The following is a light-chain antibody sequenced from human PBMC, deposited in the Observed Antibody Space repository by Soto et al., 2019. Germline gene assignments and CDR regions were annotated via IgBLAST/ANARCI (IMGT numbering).Light chain of an antibody. CDR3: SSYSSSNTYV. V-gene: IGLV2-14*01. CDR1: SSDVGGYNF. CDR2: DVS. Sequence: QSVLTQPASVSASPGQTITISCTGTSSDVGGYNFVSWYQQHPGKAPKLMIYDVSNRPSGVFGHFSGSKYGNTASLTISGLQAEDEADYYCSSYSSSNTYVFGTGTKVTVL. J-gene: IGLJ1*01.